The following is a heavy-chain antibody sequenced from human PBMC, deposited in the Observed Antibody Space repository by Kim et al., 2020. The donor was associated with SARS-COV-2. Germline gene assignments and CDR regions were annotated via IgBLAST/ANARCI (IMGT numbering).Heavy chain of an antibody. CDR3: AKGGGLAARHFDL. D-gene: IGHD6-6*01. V-gene: IGHV3-23*01. J-gene: IGHJ4*02. Sequence: YDDSVKGRFTIYKDKSRNMLFLQMSSLRAEDTAIYYCAKGGGLAARHFDLWGQGTLVTVSS.